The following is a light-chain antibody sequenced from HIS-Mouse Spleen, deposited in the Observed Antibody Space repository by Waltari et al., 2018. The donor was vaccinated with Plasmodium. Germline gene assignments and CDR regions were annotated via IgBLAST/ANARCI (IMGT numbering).Light chain of an antibody. CDR3: QQYGSSSWT. CDR2: GAS. J-gene: IGKJ1*01. CDR1: QSVSSSY. V-gene: IGKV3-20*01. Sequence: EIVLTQSPGTLSLSPGERATLSCRASQSVSSSYLAWYQQKPGQAPRRLSLGASSRATGIPDRFIGSGSGTDFTLTISRLEPEDFAVYYCQQYGSSSWTFGQGTKVEIK.